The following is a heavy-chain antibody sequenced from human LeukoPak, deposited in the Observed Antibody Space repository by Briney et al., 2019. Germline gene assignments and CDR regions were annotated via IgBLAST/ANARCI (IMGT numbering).Heavy chain of an antibody. CDR3: ARHFAYSSSSYFDY. CDR2: VYYTGST. CDR1: GGSVSNYY. V-gene: IGHV4-59*08. Sequence: PSETLSLTCSVSGGSVSNYYWSWIRQPPGKELEWLGYVYYTGSTDYNPSLKSRVTMFEDKSKNQFSLRLYSVTVADTAVYYCARHFAYSSSSYFDYWGQGSLVTVSS. D-gene: IGHD6-6*01. J-gene: IGHJ4*02.